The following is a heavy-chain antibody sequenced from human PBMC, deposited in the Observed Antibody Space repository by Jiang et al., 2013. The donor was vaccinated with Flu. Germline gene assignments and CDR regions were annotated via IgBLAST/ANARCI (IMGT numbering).Heavy chain of an antibody. J-gene: IGHJ4*02. CDR1: GGSFSGYY. D-gene: IGHD3-10*01. CDR3: ARGGIPGYYGSGSYYKRELHDY. CDR2: INHSGST. Sequence: LLKPSETLSLTCAVYGGSFSGYYWSWIRQPPGKGLEWIGEINHSGSTNYNPSLKSRVTISVDTSKNQFSLKLSSVTAADTAVYYCARGGIPGYYGSGSYYKRELHDYWGQGTLVTVSS. V-gene: IGHV4-34*01.